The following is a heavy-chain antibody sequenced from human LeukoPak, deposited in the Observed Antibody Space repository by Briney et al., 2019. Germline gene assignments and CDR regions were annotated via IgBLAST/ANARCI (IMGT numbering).Heavy chain of an antibody. CDR2: IDPNSGGT. V-gene: IGHV1-2*02. J-gene: IGHJ5*02. CDR3: ARVNGEQQLVRFDP. CDR1: GYTFTGYY. D-gene: IGHD6-13*01. Sequence: GASVKVSCKASGYTFTGYYMHWVRQAPGQGLEWMGWIDPNSGGTNYAQKFQGRVTMTRDPSISTAYMELSRLRPDDTAVYYCARVNGEQQLVRFDPWGQGTLVTVSS.